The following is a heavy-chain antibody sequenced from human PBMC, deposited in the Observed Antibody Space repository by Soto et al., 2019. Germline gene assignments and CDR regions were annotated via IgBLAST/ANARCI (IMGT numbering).Heavy chain of an antibody. CDR1: GFTFSNYA. D-gene: IGHD5-12*01. CDR3: AKDRTPSLGYSGYDCFDY. CDR2: ISGSGGST. J-gene: IGHJ4*02. Sequence: EVQLLESGGGLVQPGGSLRLSCAASGFTFSNYAMSWVRQAPGKGLEWVSGISGSGGSTYYADSVKGRFTISRDNSKNTLYLQMNSLRAEDTAVYYCAKDRTPSLGYSGYDCFDYWGQGTQVTVSS. V-gene: IGHV3-23*01.